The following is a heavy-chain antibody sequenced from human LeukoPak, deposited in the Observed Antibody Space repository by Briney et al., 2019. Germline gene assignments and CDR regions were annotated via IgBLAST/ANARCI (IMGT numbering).Heavy chain of an antibody. CDR2: ISAYNGNT. V-gene: IGHV1-18*01. CDR1: GYTFTSYG. CDR3: ARESPGDYGYYYMDV. Sequence: GASVKVSCKASGYTFTSYGISWVRQAPGQGLEWMGWISAYNGNTNYAQKLQGRVTMTTDTSTSTAYMELRSLRSDDTAVYYCARESPGDYGYYYMDVWGKGTTVTVSS. J-gene: IGHJ6*03. D-gene: IGHD4-17*01.